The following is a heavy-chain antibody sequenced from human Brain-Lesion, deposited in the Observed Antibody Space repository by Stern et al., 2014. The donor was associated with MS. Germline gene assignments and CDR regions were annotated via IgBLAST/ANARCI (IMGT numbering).Heavy chain of an antibody. CDR2: IKEDGSEK. D-gene: IGHD6-13*01. Sequence: EVQLVQSGGGLVQPGGSLRLSCTASGFTFNSYWMSWVRQAPGKGLEWVDNIKEDGSEKYYVESVKGRFTVSRDNAKNSMYLQMNSLRVDDTATYYCARIGYSSSWYSPVGFFQHWGQGTLVTVSS. J-gene: IGHJ1*01. V-gene: IGHV3-7*01. CDR1: GFTFNSYW. CDR3: ARIGYSSSWYSPVGFFQH.